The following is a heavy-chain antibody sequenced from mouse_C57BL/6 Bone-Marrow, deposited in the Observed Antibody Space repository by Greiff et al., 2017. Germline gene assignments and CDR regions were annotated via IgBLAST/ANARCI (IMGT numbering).Heavy chain of an antibody. CDR1: GYAFSSSW. Sequence: QVQLQQSGPELVKPGASVKISCKASGYAFSSSWMNWVKQRPGKGLEWIGRIYPGDGDTNYNGKFKGKATLTADKSSSTAYMQLSSLTSEDSAVYFCGTLYDGAMDYGGQGTSVTVSS. CDR2: IYPGDGDT. D-gene: IGHD2-3*01. CDR3: GTLYDGAMDY. J-gene: IGHJ4*01. V-gene: IGHV1-82*01.